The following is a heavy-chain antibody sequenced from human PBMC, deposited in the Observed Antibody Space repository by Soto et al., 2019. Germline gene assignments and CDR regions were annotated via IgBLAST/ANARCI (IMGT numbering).Heavy chain of an antibody. D-gene: IGHD6-13*01. Sequence: SETLSLTCTVSGVSVRSDYWCWIRQPPGKGLEWIAYVYYSGSTNYNPSFGSRVTISKVTSRNQFSLELRSVTAADTAVYYCAHSGWYEYFQHWGQGALVTVSS. V-gene: IGHV4-59*02. CDR1: GVSVRSDY. J-gene: IGHJ1*01. CDR2: VYYSGST. CDR3: AHSGWYEYFQH.